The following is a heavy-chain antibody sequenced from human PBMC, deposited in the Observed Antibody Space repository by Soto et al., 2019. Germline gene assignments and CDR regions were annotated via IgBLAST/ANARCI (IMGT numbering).Heavy chain of an antibody. V-gene: IGHV3-30*03. CDR1: EFTFSSYA. J-gene: IGHJ6*02. Sequence: QLVESGGRGVQPGKSLRLSCEASEFTFSSYAMHWVRQAPGRGLEWGALISFDGTKEYYADSVKGRFIISRDNSKSMVYLQMDSLRPEDTAIYYCARPIPRWSYHYGMDVWGQGTTVTVSS. CDR3: ARPIPRWSYHYGMDV. CDR2: ISFDGTKE. D-gene: IGHD2-15*01.